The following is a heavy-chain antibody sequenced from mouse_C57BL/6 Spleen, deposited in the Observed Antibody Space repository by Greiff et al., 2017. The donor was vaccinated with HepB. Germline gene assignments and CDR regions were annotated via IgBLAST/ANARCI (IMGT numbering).Heavy chain of an antibody. CDR3: AGGYYPYYFDY. J-gene: IGHJ2*01. CDR1: GYTFTDYY. D-gene: IGHD2-3*01. CDR2: INPNNGGT. Sequence: VQLQQSGPELVKPGASVKISCKASGYTFTDYYMNWVKQSHGKSLEWIGDINPNNGGTSYNQKFKGKATLTVDKSSSTAYMELRSLTSEDSAVYYCAGGYYPYYFDYWGQGTTLTVSS. V-gene: IGHV1-26*01.